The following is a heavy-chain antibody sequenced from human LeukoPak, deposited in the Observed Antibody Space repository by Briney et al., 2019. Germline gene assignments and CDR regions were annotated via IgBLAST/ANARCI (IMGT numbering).Heavy chain of an antibody. CDR1: GGSISSYY. J-gene: IGHJ5*02. CDR3: ARREALFCFDP. Sequence: SETLSLTCTVSGGSISSYYWSWIRQPPGKGLEWIGYIYYSGSTNYNPSLKSRVTISVDTSKNQFSLKLSSVTAADTAVYYCARREALFCFDPWGQGTLVTVSS. CDR2: IYYSGST. D-gene: IGHD1-26*01. V-gene: IGHV4-59*08.